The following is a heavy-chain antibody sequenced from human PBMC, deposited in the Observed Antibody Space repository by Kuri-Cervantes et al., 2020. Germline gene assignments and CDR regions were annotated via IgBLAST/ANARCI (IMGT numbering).Heavy chain of an antibody. Sequence: SETLSLTCNVSGVSVSSGDYYWAWIRQSPGRGLEWIGHIYYTGSTYYNPSLQNRVVVSADRSKNHFSLRLSSVTAADTAVYYCATKGYNYDDPFDVWGQGTMVTVSS. CDR1: GVSVSSGDYY. V-gene: IGHV4-30-4*08. CDR2: IYYTGST. D-gene: IGHD3-16*01. J-gene: IGHJ3*01. CDR3: ATKGYNYDDPFDV.